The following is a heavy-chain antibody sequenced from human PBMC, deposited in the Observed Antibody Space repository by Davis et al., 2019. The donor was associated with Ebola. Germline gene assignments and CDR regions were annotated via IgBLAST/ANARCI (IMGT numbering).Heavy chain of an antibody. CDR2: ISSDSDYL. D-gene: IGHD3-16*01. CDR1: VITFSSYA. V-gene: IGHV3-21*01. Sequence: PGGSLRLSCTDSVITFSSYAMTWVRQAPGKGLEWVSSISSDSDYLYYADSAKGRFTISRDNAKNSLYLQMNSLRAEDTAVYYCARDRPLDFFFGDYYGMGVWGQGTTVTVSS. CDR3: ARDRPLDFFFGDYYGMGV. J-gene: IGHJ6*02.